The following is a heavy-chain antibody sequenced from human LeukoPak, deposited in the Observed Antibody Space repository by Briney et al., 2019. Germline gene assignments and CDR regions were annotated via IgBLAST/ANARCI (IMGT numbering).Heavy chain of an antibody. J-gene: IGHJ6*03. CDR2: IQYDGSNQ. CDR1: GFTFSSYS. Sequence: GGSLRLSCAASGFTFSSYSMNWVRQAPGKGLEWVAYIQYDGSNQQYADSVKGRFIISRDRSKNIPYLQMNSLRAEDTAVYYCAKDRCSNGVGCYYYYMDVWGKGTTVTISS. CDR3: AKDRCSNGVGCYYYYMDV. D-gene: IGHD2-8*01. V-gene: IGHV3-30*02.